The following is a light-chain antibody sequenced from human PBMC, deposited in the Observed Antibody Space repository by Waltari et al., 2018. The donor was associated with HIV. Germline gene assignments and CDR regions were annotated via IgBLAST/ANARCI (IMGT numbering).Light chain of an antibody. CDR2: EVY. J-gene: IGLJ2*01. V-gene: IGLV2-8*01. Sequence: QSALTQPPTASGSPGQSVTISCSGTSNDVGPYDYVSWYQQHPDKAPRLILYEVYKRPSGVPERFSVSKSGNTASLTVSGLQAEDEADYYCTSYAGSDNLMLFGGGTKVTVL. CDR1: SNDVGPYDY. CDR3: TSYAGSDNLML.